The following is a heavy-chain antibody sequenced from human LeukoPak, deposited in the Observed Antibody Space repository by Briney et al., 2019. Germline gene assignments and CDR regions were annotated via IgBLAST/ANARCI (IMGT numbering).Heavy chain of an antibody. D-gene: IGHD4-23*01. CDR3: ARADYGGNSYYYYYMDV. Sequence: GESLKISCKGSGYSFTSYWIGWVRQMPGKGLEWMGIIYPGDSDTRYSPSFQGQVTISADKSISTAYLQWSSLKASDTAMYYCARADYGGNSYYYYYMDVWGKGTTVTISS. V-gene: IGHV5-51*01. CDR1: GYSFTSYW. CDR2: IYPGDSDT. J-gene: IGHJ6*03.